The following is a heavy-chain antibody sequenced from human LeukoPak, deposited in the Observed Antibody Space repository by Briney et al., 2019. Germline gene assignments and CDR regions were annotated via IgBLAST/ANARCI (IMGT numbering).Heavy chain of an antibody. Sequence: PGGSLRLSCAASGFTFSDYYMSWIRQAPGKGLEWVSYISSSGSTIYYADSVKGRFTISRDNAKNSLYLQMNSLRAEDTAVYYCARGEVRGVIIYYYYGMDVWSQGTTVTVSS. CDR2: ISSSGSTI. D-gene: IGHD3-10*01. CDR1: GFTFSDYY. J-gene: IGHJ6*02. V-gene: IGHV3-11*01. CDR3: ARGEVRGVIIYYYYGMDV.